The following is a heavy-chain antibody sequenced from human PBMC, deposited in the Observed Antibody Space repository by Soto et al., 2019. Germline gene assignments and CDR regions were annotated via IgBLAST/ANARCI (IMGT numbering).Heavy chain of an antibody. CDR1: EYTFTSYA. Sequence: GASVKVSCKASEYTFTSYAMHWVRQAPGQRLEWMGWINAGNGNTKYSQKFQGRVTITRDTSTSTAYMELSSLRSEDTAVYYCAINCYSGWDDAFDIWGQGTMVTVSS. J-gene: IGHJ3*02. CDR3: AINCYSGWDDAFDI. CDR2: INAGNGNT. D-gene: IGHD6-25*01. V-gene: IGHV1-3*01.